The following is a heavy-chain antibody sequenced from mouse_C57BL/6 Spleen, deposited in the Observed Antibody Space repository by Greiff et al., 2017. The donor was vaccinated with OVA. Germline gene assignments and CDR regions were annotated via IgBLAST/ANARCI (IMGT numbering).Heavy chain of an antibody. D-gene: IGHD1-1*01. CDR1: GFSLTSYG. CDR3: ATNYYEGAMDY. CDR2: IWRGGST. V-gene: IGHV2-5*01. J-gene: IGHJ4*01. Sequence: VKLMESGPGLVQPSQSLSITCTVSGFSLTSYGVHWVRQSPGKGLEWLGVIWRGGSTDYNAAFMSRLSITKDNSKSQVFFKMNSLQADDTAIDYCATNYYEGAMDYWGQGTSVTVSS.